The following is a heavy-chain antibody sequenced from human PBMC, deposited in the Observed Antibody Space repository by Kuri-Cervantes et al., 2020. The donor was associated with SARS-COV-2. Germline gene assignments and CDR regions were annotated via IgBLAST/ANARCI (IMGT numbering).Heavy chain of an antibody. CDR2: ISSRGSTI. CDR1: GFIFSSYE. D-gene: IGHD3-10*01. CDR3: ARDQSLYYGSAYYFDY. J-gene: IGHJ4*02. V-gene: IGHV3-48*03. Sequence: GESLKISCAASGFIFSSYEMNWVRQAPGKGLAWISYISSRGSTIYYADSVKGRFTISRDNAKNSLYLQMNSLRAEDTAVYYCARDQSLYYGSAYYFDYWGQGTLVTVSS.